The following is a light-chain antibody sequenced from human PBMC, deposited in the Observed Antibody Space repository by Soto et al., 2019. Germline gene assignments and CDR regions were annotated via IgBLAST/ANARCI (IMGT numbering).Light chain of an antibody. CDR2: QDI. CDR3: QAWDSRYV. J-gene: IGLJ1*01. V-gene: IGLV3-1*01. Sequence: SYELTQPPSVSVSPGQTASITCSGDKLGDKYACWYQQKPGQSPVLVIYQDIKRPSGIPERFSGSNSGNTATLTISGTQAMDEADYYCQAWDSRYVFGTGTKVTVL. CDR1: KLGDKY.